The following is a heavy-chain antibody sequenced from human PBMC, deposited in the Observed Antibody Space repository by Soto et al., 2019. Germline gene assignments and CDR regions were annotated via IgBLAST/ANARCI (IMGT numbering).Heavy chain of an antibody. V-gene: IGHV4-59*08. D-gene: IGHD2-15*01. CDR3: ARHPDCTVVAHCHFDS. CDR1: DGSLSPNY. CDR2: IYYAGTT. Sequence: SETLSLTCTVSDGSLSPNYWSWVRQSPGKGLEWIGYIYYAGTTTYNPSLKSRITISLDTSQNEVSLKLSSVTAADTAVYYCARHPDCTVVAHCHFDSWGQGMLVTVSS. J-gene: IGHJ4*02.